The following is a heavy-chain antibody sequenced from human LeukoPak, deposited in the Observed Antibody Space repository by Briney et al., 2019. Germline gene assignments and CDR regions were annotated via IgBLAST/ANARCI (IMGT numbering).Heavy chain of an antibody. CDR2: VYYSGST. V-gene: IGHV4-39*01. CDR3: AKTYYYDPFDY. Sequence: SETLSLTCTVSGGSISNSGYYWGWIRQPPGKGLEWIGNVYYSGSTYYNPSLKSRVTISVDTSKNQFSLKLSSVTAADTAVYYCAKTYYYDPFDYWGQGTLVAVSS. D-gene: IGHD3-22*01. CDR1: GGSISNSGYY. J-gene: IGHJ4*02.